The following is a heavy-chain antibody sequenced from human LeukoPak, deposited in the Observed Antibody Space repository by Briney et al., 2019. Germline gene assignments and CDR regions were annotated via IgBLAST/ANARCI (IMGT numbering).Heavy chain of an antibody. CDR1: GGSISSYY. J-gene: IGHJ6*03. Sequence: SETLSLTCTVSGGSISSYYWSWIRQPAGKGLEWIGRIYTSGSTNYHPSLKSRVTMSVDTSKNQFSLKLSSVTAADTAVYYCARDGIQLWNDYYYYYMDVWGKGTTVTISS. CDR3: ARDGIQLWNDYYYYYMDV. D-gene: IGHD5-18*01. CDR2: IYTSGST. V-gene: IGHV4-4*07.